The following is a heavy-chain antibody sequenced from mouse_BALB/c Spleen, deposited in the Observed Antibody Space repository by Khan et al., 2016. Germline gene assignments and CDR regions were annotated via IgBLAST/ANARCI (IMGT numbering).Heavy chain of an antibody. Sequence: QIQLVQSGPELKKPGETVKISCKASGYTFTDYSMHWVKQAPGKGLKWMGWINTETGEPTYADDFKGRFAFSLETSASTAYLQINNLKNEDTATDFCATARATWFAYWGQGTLVTVSA. V-gene: IGHV9-2-1*01. J-gene: IGHJ3*01. CDR3: ATARATWFAY. D-gene: IGHD3-1*01. CDR2: INTETGEP. CDR1: GYTFTDYS.